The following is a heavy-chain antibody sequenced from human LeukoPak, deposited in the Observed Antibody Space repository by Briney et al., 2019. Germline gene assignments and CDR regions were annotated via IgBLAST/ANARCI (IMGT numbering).Heavy chain of an antibody. CDR2: ISAYNGNT. CDR1: GGTFSSYG. V-gene: IGHV1-18*01. CDR3: ARASGGNSVFDY. Sequence: GASVKVSCKASGGTFSSYGISWVRQAPGQGLEWMGWISAYNGNTNYAQKFQGRVTMTRDTSISTAYMELSRLRSDDTAVYYCARASGGNSVFDYWGQGTLVTVSS. J-gene: IGHJ4*02. D-gene: IGHD4-23*01.